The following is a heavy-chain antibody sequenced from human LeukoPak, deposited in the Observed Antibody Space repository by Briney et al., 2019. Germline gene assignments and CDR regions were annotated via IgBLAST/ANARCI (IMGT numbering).Heavy chain of an antibody. CDR1: GYTFTDYY. CDR3: ARAGYYYGSGSYYIFDY. V-gene: IGHV1-2*02. CDR2: INPNSGGT. D-gene: IGHD3-10*01. J-gene: IGHJ4*02. Sequence: ASVKVSCKAAGYTFTDYYMHWVRQAPGQGLEWMGWINPNSGGTNYAQKFQGRVTMTRDTSISTAYMEPSRLRSDDTAVYYCARAGYYYGSGSYYIFDYWGQGTLVTVSS.